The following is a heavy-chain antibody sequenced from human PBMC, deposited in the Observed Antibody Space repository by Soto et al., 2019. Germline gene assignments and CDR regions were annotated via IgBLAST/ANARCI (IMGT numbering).Heavy chain of an antibody. CDR1: GGSISSYY. Sequence: QVQLQESGPGLVKPSETLSLTCTVSGGSISSYYWSWIRQPPGKGLEWIGYIYYSGSTNYNPSLNGRVTISVDTSKNQFSLKLSSVTAADTAVYYCARVWFGEGYYYYYYMDVWGKGTTVTVSS. V-gene: IGHV4-59*01. CDR2: IYYSGST. J-gene: IGHJ6*03. D-gene: IGHD3-10*01. CDR3: ARVWFGEGYYYYYYMDV.